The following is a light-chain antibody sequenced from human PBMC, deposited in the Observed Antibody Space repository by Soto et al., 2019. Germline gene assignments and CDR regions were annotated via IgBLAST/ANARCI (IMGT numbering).Light chain of an antibody. V-gene: IGLV2-14*01. CDR2: KVS. Sequence: QSVLTQPASVSGSPGQSITISCTGTSSDVGGYNYVSWYQQYPGRVPKLLIYKVSDRPSGISNRFSGSKSGNTASLTISGLLPEDEADYYCNSYTSSSTYVFGTGTKLTVL. CDR1: SSDVGGYNY. CDR3: NSYTSSSTYV. J-gene: IGLJ1*01.